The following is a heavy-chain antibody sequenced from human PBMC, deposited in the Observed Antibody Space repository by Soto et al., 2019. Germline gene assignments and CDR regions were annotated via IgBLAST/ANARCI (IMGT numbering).Heavy chain of an antibody. CDR3: IRVSGYDSKRLVFDI. CDR1: GFTFGDYA. J-gene: IGHJ3*02. Sequence: PGGSLRLSCTASGFTFGDYAMSWFRQAPGKGLEWVGFIRSKAYGGTTEYAASVKGRFTISRDDSKSIAYLQMNSLKTEDTAVYYCIRVSGYDSKRLVFDIWGQGTMVTVSS. D-gene: IGHD3-22*01. V-gene: IGHV3-49*03. CDR2: IRSKAYGGTT.